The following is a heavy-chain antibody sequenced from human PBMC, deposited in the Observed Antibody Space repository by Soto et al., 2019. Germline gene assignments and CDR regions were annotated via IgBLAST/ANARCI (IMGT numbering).Heavy chain of an antibody. Sequence: QVQLQESGPGLVKPSETLSLTCTVSGGSISSYYWSWIRQPPGQGLEWIGYIYYSRSTNYNPYLKRRVTTSLDTSQNQFSLMLSAVTAADTAVYYCARGPVGGSLNWFDPWGQGTLVTVSS. V-gene: IGHV4-59*01. D-gene: IGHD2-15*01. J-gene: IGHJ5*02. CDR2: IYYSRST. CDR3: ARGPVGGSLNWFDP. CDR1: GGSISSYY.